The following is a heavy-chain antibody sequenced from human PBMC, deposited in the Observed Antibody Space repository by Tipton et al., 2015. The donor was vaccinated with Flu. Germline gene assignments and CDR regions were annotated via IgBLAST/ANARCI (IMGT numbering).Heavy chain of an antibody. Sequence: TLSLTCSVSGGSITGYFWSWIRQPPGKGLEWIGYINYSGSTNYNPSLKSRVTISVDTSKNQFSLKLTSVTAADTAVYYCARDLKWSSAYYNPFGYWGQGTLFTLSS. J-gene: IGHJ4*02. D-gene: IGHD3-22*01. CDR2: INYSGST. V-gene: IGHV4-59*01. CDR3: ARDLKWSSAYYNPFGY. CDR1: GGSITGYF.